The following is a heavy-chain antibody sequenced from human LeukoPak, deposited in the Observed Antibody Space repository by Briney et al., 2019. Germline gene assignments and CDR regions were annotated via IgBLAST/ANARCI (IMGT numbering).Heavy chain of an antibody. V-gene: IGHV3-23*01. CDR3: AKSGYSSSWSNAAVYNWFDP. Sequence: GGSLRLSCAASGFTFSSYGLNWVRQAPGKGLEWVSVISGSGGSTYYADSVKGRFTISRDNSKNTLYLQMNSLRAEDTAVYYGAKSGYSSSWSNAAVYNWFDPWGQGTLVTVSS. J-gene: IGHJ5*02. D-gene: IGHD6-13*01. CDR1: GFTFSSYG. CDR2: ISGSGGST.